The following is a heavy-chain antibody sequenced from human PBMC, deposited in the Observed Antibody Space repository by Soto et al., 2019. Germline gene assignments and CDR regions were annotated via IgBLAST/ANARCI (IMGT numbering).Heavy chain of an antibody. J-gene: IGHJ4*02. CDR1: GGSISSGGYS. V-gene: IGHV4-30-2*01. Sequence: PSETPSLTCAVSGGSISSGGYSWSWIRQPPGRGLEWIGYIYHSGSTYYNPSLKSRVTISVDRSKNQFSLKLSSVTAADTAVYYCAIGPPFYWGQGTLVTVSS. CDR2: IYHSGST. CDR3: AIGPPFY.